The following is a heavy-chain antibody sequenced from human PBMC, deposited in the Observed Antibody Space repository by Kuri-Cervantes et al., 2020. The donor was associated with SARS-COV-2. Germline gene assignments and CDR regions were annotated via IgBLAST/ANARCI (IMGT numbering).Heavy chain of an antibody. CDR1: GGSVSSGSYY. CDR2: IYHSGST. V-gene: IGHV4-39*07. Sequence: GSLRLSCTVSGGSVSSGSYYWSWIRQPPGKGLEWIGSIYHSGSTYYNPSLKSRVTISVDTSKNQFSLKLSSVTAADTAVYYCARGPHSSGFVVNWFDPWGQGTLVTVSS. D-gene: IGHD3-22*01. J-gene: IGHJ5*02. CDR3: ARGPHSSGFVVNWFDP.